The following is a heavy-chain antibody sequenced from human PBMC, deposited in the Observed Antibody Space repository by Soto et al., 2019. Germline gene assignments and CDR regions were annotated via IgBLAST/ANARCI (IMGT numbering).Heavy chain of an antibody. V-gene: IGHV1-58*01. CDR3: AAGSTAMVTSEDYYYYYGMDV. J-gene: IGHJ6*02. Sequence: SVKVSCKASVFSFTSAAVEWLRQARGQRLEWIGWIVVGSGNTNYAQKFQERVTITRDMSTSTAYMELSSLRSEDTAVYYCAAGSTAMVTSEDYYYYYGMDVWGQGTTVTVSS. CDR2: IVVGSGNT. CDR1: VFSFTSAA. D-gene: IGHD5-18*01.